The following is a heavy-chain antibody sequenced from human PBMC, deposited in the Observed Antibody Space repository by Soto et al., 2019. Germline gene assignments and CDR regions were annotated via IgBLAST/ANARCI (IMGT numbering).Heavy chain of an antibody. CDR3: ARNVKWLDYFDY. CDR1: GGSISSGGYY. CDR2: IYYSGST. Sequence: PSETLSLTCTVSGGSISSGGYYWSWIRQHPGKGLEWIGYIYYSGSTYYNPSLKSRVTISVDTSKNQFSLKLSSVTAADTAVYYCARNVKWLDYFDYWGQGTLVNVSS. D-gene: IGHD6-19*01. V-gene: IGHV4-30-4*08. J-gene: IGHJ4*02.